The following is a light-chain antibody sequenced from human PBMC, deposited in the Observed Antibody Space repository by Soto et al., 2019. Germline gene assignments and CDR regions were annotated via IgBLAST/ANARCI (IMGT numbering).Light chain of an antibody. CDR2: DVS. J-gene: IGLJ6*01. CDR3: SSFSVASPL. V-gene: IGLV2-14*01. CDR1: SSDIGGYNY. Sequence: QSVLTQPASMSGSPGQSVTISCAGNSSDIGGYNYVSWYQHHPGTAPKLIIYDVSSRPSGVSHRFSASKSGNTASLTISGLQAEDEADYYCSSFSVASPLFGTGTKLTVL.